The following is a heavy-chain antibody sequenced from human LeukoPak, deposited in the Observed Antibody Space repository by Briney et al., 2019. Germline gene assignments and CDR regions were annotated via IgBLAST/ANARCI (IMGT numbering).Heavy chain of an antibody. CDR2: IYYSGST. Sequence: SETLSLTCTVCGGSISSGDYYWSWIRQPPGKGLEWIGYIYYSGSTYYNPSLKSRVTISVDTSKNQFSLKLSSVTAADTAVYYWARVFRGAIPYFDYWGQGTLVTVSS. J-gene: IGHJ4*02. CDR3: ARVFRGAIPYFDY. V-gene: IGHV4-30-4*01. CDR1: GGSISSGDYY. D-gene: IGHD3-16*01.